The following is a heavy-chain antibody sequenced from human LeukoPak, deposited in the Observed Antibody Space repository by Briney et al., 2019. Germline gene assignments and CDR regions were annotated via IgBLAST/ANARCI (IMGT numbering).Heavy chain of an antibody. D-gene: IGHD6-6*01. CDR3: AGGYSSSSGVDY. J-gene: IGHJ4*02. CDR1: GGSFGDYY. V-gene: IGHV4-34*01. CDR2: INHSGST. Sequence: SETLSLTCAVYGGSFGDYYWSWIRQPPGKGLEWIGEINHSGSTNYNPSLKSRVTISLDTSKNQFSLKLSSVTAADTAVYYCAGGYSSSSGVDYWGQGTLVTVSS.